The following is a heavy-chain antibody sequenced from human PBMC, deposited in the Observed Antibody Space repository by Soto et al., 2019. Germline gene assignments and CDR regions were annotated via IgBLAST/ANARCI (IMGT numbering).Heavy chain of an antibody. CDR1: GYTCTSYD. J-gene: IGHJ6*02. CDR3: AREVGATRVEV. Sequence: QVQLVQSGAEVKKPGASVKVSCKASGYTCTSYDINWVRQATGQGLEWMGWMHPNSGNTGYAQKFQGRVSMTRHTPISTAYMALSSLRSEHTAVYYCAREVGATRVEVWGQGTTVTVSS. CDR2: MHPNSGNT. V-gene: IGHV1-8*01. D-gene: IGHD1-26*01.